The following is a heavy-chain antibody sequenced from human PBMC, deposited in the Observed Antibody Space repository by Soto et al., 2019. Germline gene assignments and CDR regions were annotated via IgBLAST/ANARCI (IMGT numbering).Heavy chain of an antibody. V-gene: IGHV1-18*01. J-gene: IGHJ4*02. Sequence: QVQLVQSGAEVKKPGASVKVSCKASGYTFTSYGISWVRQAPGQGLEWMGWISANNGNTNYAQQLQGRVTMTTDTSTSTSHMELRSLRSDDTAVYYCARDRGSYALDYWGQGTLVTVSS. CDR3: ARDRGSYALDY. D-gene: IGHD1-26*01. CDR1: GYTFTSYG. CDR2: ISANNGNT.